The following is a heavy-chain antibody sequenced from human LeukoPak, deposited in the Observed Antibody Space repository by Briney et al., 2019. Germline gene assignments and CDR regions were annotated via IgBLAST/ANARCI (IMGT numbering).Heavy chain of an antibody. CDR1: GGSMTTGNW. J-gene: IGHJ6*03. CDR2: IFHNGTS. Sequence: SETLSLTCAVSGGSMTTGNWWTWVRQSPDKGLEWIGEIFHNGTSNYNPSLKSRVTISIDISKNQFSLRVTSLTAADSAVYFCAREGSRRLCMDVWGRGTTIVVSS. V-gene: IGHV4-4*02. CDR3: AREGSRRLCMDV. D-gene: IGHD2-15*01.